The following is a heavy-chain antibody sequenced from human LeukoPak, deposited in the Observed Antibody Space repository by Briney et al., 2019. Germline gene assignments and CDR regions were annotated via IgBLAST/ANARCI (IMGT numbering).Heavy chain of an antibody. D-gene: IGHD5-18*01. CDR1: GFTFDDYA. CDR2: ISWNSGSI. J-gene: IGHJ4*02. V-gene: IGHV3-9*01. Sequence: GGSLRLSCAASGFTFDDYAMHWVRLAPGKGLEWVSGISWNSGSIGYADSVKGRFTISRDNAKNSLYLQMNSLRAEDTALYYCAKDEGGGYSYGSGFDYWGQGTLVTVSS. CDR3: AKDEGGGYSYGSGFDY.